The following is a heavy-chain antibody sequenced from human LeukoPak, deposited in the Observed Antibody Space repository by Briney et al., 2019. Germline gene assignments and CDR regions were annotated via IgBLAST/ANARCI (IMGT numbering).Heavy chain of an antibody. CDR1: GGSFSGYY. CDR3: ARGYYYGSGSHYMDV. J-gene: IGHJ6*03. CDR2: INHSGST. V-gene: IGHV4-34*01. Sequence: SETLSLTCAVYGGSFSGYYWSWIRQPPGKGLEWSGEINHSGSTNYNPPLKSRVTISVDTPKNQFSLKLSSVTAADTAVYYCARGYYYGSGSHYMDVWGKGTTVTVS. D-gene: IGHD3-10*01.